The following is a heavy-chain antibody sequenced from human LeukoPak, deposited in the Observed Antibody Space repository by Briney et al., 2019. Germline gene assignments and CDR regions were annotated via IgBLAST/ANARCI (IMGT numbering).Heavy chain of an antibody. J-gene: IGHJ5*02. D-gene: IGHD6-13*01. V-gene: IGHV4-39*01. Sequence: SETLSLTCAVSGGSVSITSYYWGWIRQPPGKGLEWIGSAYFTGNTYYNPSLKSRVTISVDTSQNRFSLKVSSVTAADTAGDYCARQRVYRWTCPLWFDPGGGGT. CDR3: ARQRVYRWTCPLWFDP. CDR2: AYFTGNT. CDR1: GGSVSITSYY.